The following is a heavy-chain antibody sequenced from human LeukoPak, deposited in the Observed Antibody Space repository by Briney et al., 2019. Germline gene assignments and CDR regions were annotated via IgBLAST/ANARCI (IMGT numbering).Heavy chain of an antibody. Sequence: KPGGSLTLSWAAAGFTFSDYYMRWIRQAPGKGLEWVSYISSSSSHTNYADSVEGRFTISRDNAKTSLYLQMNSLRAEDTAVYYCASSPTPGRAAAIDYWGQGTLVTVSS. CDR1: GFTFSDYY. CDR2: ISSSSSHT. CDR3: ASSPTPGRAAAIDY. J-gene: IGHJ4*02. D-gene: IGHD6-25*01. V-gene: IGHV3-11*06.